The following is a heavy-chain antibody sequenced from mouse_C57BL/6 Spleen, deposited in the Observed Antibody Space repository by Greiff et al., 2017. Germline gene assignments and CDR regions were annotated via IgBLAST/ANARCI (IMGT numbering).Heavy chain of an antibody. CDR1: GYSITSGYY. CDR2: ISYDGSN. V-gene: IGHV3-6*01. Sequence: EVKVEESGPGLVKPSQSLSLTCSVTGYSITSGYYWNWIRQFPGNKLEWMGYISYDGSNNYNPSLKNRISITRDTSKNQFFLKLNSVTTEDTATYYCAREAYDYDWYFDVWGTGTTVTVSS. J-gene: IGHJ1*03. CDR3: AREAYDYDWYFDV. D-gene: IGHD2-4*01.